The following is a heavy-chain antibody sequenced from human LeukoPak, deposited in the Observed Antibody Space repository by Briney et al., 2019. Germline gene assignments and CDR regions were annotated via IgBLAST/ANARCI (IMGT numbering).Heavy chain of an antibody. J-gene: IGHJ4*02. CDR2: IYYSGST. V-gene: IGHV4-39*06. Sequence: SETLSLTCTVSGGSISSSSYYWGWIRQPPGKGLEWIGSIYYSGSTYYNPSLKSRVTISVDTSKNQFPLKLSSVTAADTAVYYCARTRKEVDFDYWGQGTLVTVSS. CDR3: ARTRKEVDFDY. CDR1: GGSISSSSYY. D-gene: IGHD1-14*01.